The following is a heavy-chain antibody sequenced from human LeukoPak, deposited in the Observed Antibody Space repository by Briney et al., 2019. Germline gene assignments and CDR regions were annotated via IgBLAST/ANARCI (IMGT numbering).Heavy chain of an antibody. CDR3: ARVGVTTFRAFDI. D-gene: IGHD2-21*02. CDR1: GGSISSGDYY. J-gene: IGHJ3*02. CDR2: IYYSGST. V-gene: IGHV4-30-4*01. Sequence: PSETLSLTCTVSGGSISSGDYYWSWLRQPPGKGLEWIGHIYYSGSTYYNPSLKSRVTISVDTSKNQFSLKLSSVTAADTAVYYCARVGVTTFRAFDIWGQGTMVTVSS.